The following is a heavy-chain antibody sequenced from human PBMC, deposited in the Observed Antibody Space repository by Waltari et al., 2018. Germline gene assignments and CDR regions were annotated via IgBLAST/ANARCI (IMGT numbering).Heavy chain of an antibody. CDR3: AGDYGTTPSYVDF. V-gene: IGHV4-38-2*01. J-gene: IGHJ4*02. CDR2: FYHSGST. Sequence: QVQLQESGPGLVKPSETLSLTCAVSGFSISSGYYWGWVRQSPGKGLEWIGSFYHSGSTYYNPSLKSQVTISEDTSKNQFSLKLRSVTAADTAVYYCAGDYGTTPSYVDFWGQGTLVTVSS. CDR1: GFSISSGYY. D-gene: IGHD4-17*01.